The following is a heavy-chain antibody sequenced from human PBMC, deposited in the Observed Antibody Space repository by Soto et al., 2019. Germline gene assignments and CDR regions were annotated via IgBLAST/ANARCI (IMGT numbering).Heavy chain of an antibody. CDR3: ARGTVVRRFMASDY. CDR1: GFTFSSYG. J-gene: IGHJ4*02. D-gene: IGHD2-15*01. V-gene: IGHV3-33*01. CDR2: IWYDGSNK. Sequence: GGSLRLSCAASGFTFSSYGMHWVRQAPGKGLEWVAVIWYDGSNKYYADSVKGRFTISRDNSKNTLYLQMNSLRAEDTAVYYCARGTVVRRFMASDYWGQGTLVTVSS.